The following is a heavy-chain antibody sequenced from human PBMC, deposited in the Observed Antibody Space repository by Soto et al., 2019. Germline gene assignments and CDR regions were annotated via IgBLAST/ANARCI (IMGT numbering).Heavy chain of an antibody. CDR1: GGSISSYY. V-gene: IGHV4-59*01. J-gene: IGHJ6*03. D-gene: IGHD6-6*01. Sequence: PSETLSLTCTVSGGSISSYYWSWIRQPPGKGLEWIVYIYYSGSTNYIPSLKSRVTISVDTSKNQFSLKLSSVTAADTAVYYCARVGSSSWRRYYYYYYMDVWGKGTTVTVSS. CDR3: ARVGSSSWRRYYYYYYMDV. CDR2: IYYSGST.